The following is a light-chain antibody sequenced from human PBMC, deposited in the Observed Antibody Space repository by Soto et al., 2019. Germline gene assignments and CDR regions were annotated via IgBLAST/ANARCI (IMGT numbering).Light chain of an antibody. CDR1: SSDVGAYDY. V-gene: IGLV2-8*01. CDR2: EIN. J-gene: IGLJ2*01. CDR3: SSYRDTDTLVI. Sequence: QSVLTQPPSASGSPGQSVTISCTGTSSDVGAYDYVSWYQQHPGKAPKLMIYEINKRPSGVPDRFSGSKSGNTASLTVSGLQAEDEADYYCSSYRDTDTLVIFGGGTKLTVL.